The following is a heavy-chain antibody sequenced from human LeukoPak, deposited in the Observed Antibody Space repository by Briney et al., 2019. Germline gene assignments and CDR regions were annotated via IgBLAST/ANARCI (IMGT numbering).Heavy chain of an antibody. CDR1: GGSISSSSYY. CDR3: ARGSTTVTYY. Sequence: SETLSLTCTVSGGSISSSSYYWGWIRQPPGKGLEWIGSIYYSGSTYYNPSLKSRVTISVDTSKNQFSLKLSSVTAADTAVYYCARGSTTVTYYWGQGTLVTVSA. J-gene: IGHJ4*02. V-gene: IGHV4-39*07. CDR2: IYYSGST. D-gene: IGHD4-17*01.